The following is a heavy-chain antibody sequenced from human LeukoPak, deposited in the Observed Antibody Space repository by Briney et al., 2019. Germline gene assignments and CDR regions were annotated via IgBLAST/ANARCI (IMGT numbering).Heavy chain of an antibody. Sequence: GGSLRLSCAASGFDLTTYAMTWVRQAPAKGLEWVSSIRIGGGGTYYADSVKGRFTISRDNSENTLHLQMNNLRVEDTARYFCASCMVLSQGGCNWFDPWGQGTLVTVSS. CDR3: ASCMVLSQGGCNWFDP. V-gene: IGHV3-23*01. J-gene: IGHJ5*02. CDR1: GFDLTTYA. D-gene: IGHD6-13*01. CDR2: IRIGGGGT.